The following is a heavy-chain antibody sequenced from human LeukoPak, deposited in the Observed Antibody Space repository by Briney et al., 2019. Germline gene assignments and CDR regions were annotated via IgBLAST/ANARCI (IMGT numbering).Heavy chain of an antibody. V-gene: IGHV4-4*07. J-gene: IGHJ5*02. D-gene: IGHD6-19*01. Sequence: PSETLSLTCTVSGASISSYYWSWIRQPAGKGLEWIGRIYISGSTKYNPSLKSRVTMSVDTSKNHFSLKLRSVTAADTAIYYCARDLVDSSGSNWLDPWGQGTLVTVSS. CDR2: IYISGST. CDR1: GASISSYY. CDR3: ARDLVDSSGSNWLDP.